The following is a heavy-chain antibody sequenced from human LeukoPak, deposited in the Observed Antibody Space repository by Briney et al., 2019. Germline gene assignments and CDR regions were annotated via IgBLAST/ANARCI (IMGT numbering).Heavy chain of an antibody. CDR1: GGSISTYY. Sequence: SEALSLTCTVSGGSISTYYWSWIRQPPGKGLEWIGYIYYSGSTNYNPSLKSRVTISVNTSKNQFSLKLNSVTAAHTAVYYCARGRCSGGSCYSSYYYYGMDVWGQGTTVTVSS. CDR2: IYYSGST. J-gene: IGHJ6*02. D-gene: IGHD2-15*01. CDR3: ARGRCSGGSCYSSYYYYGMDV. V-gene: IGHV4-59*08.